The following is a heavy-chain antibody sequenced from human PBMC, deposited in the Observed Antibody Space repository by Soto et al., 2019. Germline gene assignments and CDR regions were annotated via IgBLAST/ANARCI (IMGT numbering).Heavy chain of an antibody. Sequence: PGGSLRLSCAASGFTFTDYALSWVRQAPGKGLEWVATISGIGGSTYLADSVKGRFTISRDNSKNTLYLQMNSLRAEDTAVYYCAKRPTVVVVAPRRDWFDPWGQGTLVTVSS. V-gene: IGHV3-23*01. CDR2: ISGIGGST. J-gene: IGHJ5*02. D-gene: IGHD2-15*01. CDR3: AKRPTVVVVAPRRDWFDP. CDR1: GFTFTDYA.